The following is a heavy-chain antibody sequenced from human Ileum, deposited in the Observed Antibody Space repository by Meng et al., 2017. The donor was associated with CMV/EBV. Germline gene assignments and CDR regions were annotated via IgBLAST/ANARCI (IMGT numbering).Heavy chain of an antibody. J-gene: IGHJ4*02. Sequence: TFTGYYMHWVRQAPGKGLEWMGWINPNSGGTNYAKKFQGRVTMTRDTSISTAYMELSRLRSDDTAVYYCARGLGYSSSSRITTHDYWGQGTLVTVSS. D-gene: IGHD6-6*01. V-gene: IGHV1-2*02. CDR1: TFTGYY. CDR2: INPNSGGT. CDR3: ARGLGYSSSSRITTHDY.